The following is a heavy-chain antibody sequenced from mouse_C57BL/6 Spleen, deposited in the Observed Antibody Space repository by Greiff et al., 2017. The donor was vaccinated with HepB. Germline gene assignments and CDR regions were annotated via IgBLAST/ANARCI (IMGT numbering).Heavy chain of an antibody. V-gene: IGHV1-53*01. D-gene: IGHD2-2*01. CDR1: GYTFTSYW. Sequence: VQLQQSGTELVKPGASVKLSCKASGYTFTSYWMHWVKQRPGQGLEWIGNINPSNGGTNYNEKFKSKATLTVDKSSSTAYMQLSSLTSEDSAVYYCARDPYGYSWFAYWGQGTLVTVSA. J-gene: IGHJ3*01. CDR3: ARDPYGYSWFAY. CDR2: INPSNGGT.